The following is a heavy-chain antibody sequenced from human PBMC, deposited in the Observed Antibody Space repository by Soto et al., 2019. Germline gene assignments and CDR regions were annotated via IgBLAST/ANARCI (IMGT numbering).Heavy chain of an antibody. CDR2: IYYSGRS. J-gene: IGHJ6*02. D-gene: IGHD1-26*01. Sequence: PSETLSLTCTVSGGSISSSSYYWGWIRQPPGKGLEWIGSIYYSGRSYYNPSLKCRVTISVDTTKNQFSLKLSSVTAADTVVYYCASSAPQWDLLHYYYYYGMDVWGQGTTVTVSS. V-gene: IGHV4-39*01. CDR3: ASSAPQWDLLHYYYYYGMDV. CDR1: GGSISSSSYY.